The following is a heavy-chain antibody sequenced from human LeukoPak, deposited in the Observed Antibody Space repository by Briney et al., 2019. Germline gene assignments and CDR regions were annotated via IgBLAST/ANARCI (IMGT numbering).Heavy chain of an antibody. J-gene: IGHJ6*03. Sequence: PGGSLRLSCAASGFTFSSYSMNWVRQAPGKGLEWVSSISSSSSYIYYADSVKGRFTISRDNAKSSLYLQMNSLRAEDTAVYYCARGYRSSTSCHPYYMDVWGKGTTVTVSS. CDR3: ARGYRSSTSCHPYYMDV. V-gene: IGHV3-21*01. CDR2: ISSSSSYI. D-gene: IGHD2-2*01. CDR1: GFTFSSYS.